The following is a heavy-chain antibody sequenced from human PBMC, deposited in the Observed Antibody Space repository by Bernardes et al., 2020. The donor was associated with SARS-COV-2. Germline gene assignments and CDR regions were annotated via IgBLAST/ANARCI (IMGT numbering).Heavy chain of an antibody. D-gene: IGHD2-15*01. J-gene: IGHJ6*02. CDR3: ARASVVVVPGPLGLGPWGYKFKAIQV. V-gene: IGHV6-1*01. CDR1: GDNIGSSSAS. CDR2: TNFRSEWYAGGPKWYP. Sequence: LSLTCAISGDNIGSSSASWNWIRQSPSRGLEWLGGTNFRSEWYAGGPKWYPDYAPSVKSRITINADTSKNQLSLQLNSVSPEDTAVYYCARASVVVVPGPLGLGPWGYKFKAIQVWGLGTTVTVSS.